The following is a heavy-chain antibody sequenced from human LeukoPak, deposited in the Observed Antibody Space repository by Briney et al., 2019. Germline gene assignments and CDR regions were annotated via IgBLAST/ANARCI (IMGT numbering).Heavy chain of an antibody. D-gene: IGHD3-3*01. CDR2: INHSGST. CDR3: ARGRITIFGVVIRPRGVGFDP. Sequence: SETLSLTCAVYGGSFSGYYWSWIRQPPGKGLEWIGEINHSGSTNCNPSLKSRITISVDTSKNQFSLKLSSVTAADTAVYYCARGRITIFGVVIRPRGVGFDPWGQGTLVTVSS. CDR1: GGSFSGYY. V-gene: IGHV4-34*01. J-gene: IGHJ5*02.